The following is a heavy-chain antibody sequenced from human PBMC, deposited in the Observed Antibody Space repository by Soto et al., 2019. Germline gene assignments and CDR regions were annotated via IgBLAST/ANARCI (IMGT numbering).Heavy chain of an antibody. D-gene: IGHD3-3*02. CDR3: ARHSLALRKNNWFDP. J-gene: IGHJ5*02. V-gene: IGHV4-34*12. CDR2: IFYLGSS. CDR1: GVSFSGYS. Sequence: PSETLSLTCAGYGVSFSGYSWLWVRQPPGKGLEWIGSIFYLGSSYYNPSLKSRVTMSVDTSKNQFSLMLRSVTAADTALYFCARHSLALRKNNWFDPWGQGIMVTVSS.